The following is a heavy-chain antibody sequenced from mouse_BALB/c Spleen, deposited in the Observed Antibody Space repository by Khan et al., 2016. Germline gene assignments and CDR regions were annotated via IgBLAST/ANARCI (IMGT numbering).Heavy chain of an antibody. J-gene: IGHJ1*01. V-gene: IGHV3-2*02. Sequence: EVQLQESGPGLVKPSQSLSLTCTVTGYSITSDYAWNWIRQFPGNKLEWMGYISYSGSTSYNPSLKSRISITRDTSKNQFFLQLNSVTTDDTATYYCAREIYYGNYWYFDVWGAGTTVTVSS. CDR3: AREIYYGNYWYFDV. CDR1: GYSITSDYA. D-gene: IGHD2-1*01. CDR2: ISYSGST.